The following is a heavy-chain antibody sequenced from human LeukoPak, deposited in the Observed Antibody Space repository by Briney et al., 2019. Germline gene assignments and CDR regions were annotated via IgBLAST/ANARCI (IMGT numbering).Heavy chain of an antibody. CDR3: ARSKVPNDAFDI. J-gene: IGHJ3*02. V-gene: IGHV3-53*01. Sequence: ETLSLTCAVYGGSFSGYYWSWVRQAPGKGLEWVSVIYSGGSTYYADSVKGRFTISRDNSKNTLYLQMNSLRAEDTAVYYCARSKVPNDAFDIWGQGTMVTVSS. CDR1: GGSFSGYY. CDR2: IYSGGST.